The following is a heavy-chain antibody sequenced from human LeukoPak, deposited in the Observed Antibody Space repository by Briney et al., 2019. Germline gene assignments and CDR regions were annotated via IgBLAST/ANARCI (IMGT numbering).Heavy chain of an antibody. J-gene: IGHJ6*03. CDR2: ISSSSSYI. Sequence: GGSLRLSCAASGFTFSDYYMSWIRQAPGKGLEWVSSISSSSSYIYYADSVKGRFTISRDNAKNSLYLQMNSLRAEDTAVYYCARAERGDYYYYYYMDVWGKGTTVTVSS. V-gene: IGHV3-11*06. CDR3: ARAERGDYYYYYYMDV. CDR1: GFTFSDYY. D-gene: IGHD3-10*01.